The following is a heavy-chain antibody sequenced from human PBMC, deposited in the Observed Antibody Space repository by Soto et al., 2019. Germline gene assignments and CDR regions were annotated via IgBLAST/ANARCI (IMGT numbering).Heavy chain of an antibody. CDR3: ARGRPVPY. D-gene: IGHD3-10*01. V-gene: IGHV3-7*01. CDR2: VNQDGGEK. CDR1: GFTFSSYW. Sequence: EVQLVESGGGLVQPGGSLRHSCAASGFTFSSYWMSWVRQAPGKGLEWVANVNQDGGEKFYVDSVKGRFTISRDNAMNSMYLQMNSLRAEDTAVYYCARGRPVPYWGQGTLVTVSS. J-gene: IGHJ4*02.